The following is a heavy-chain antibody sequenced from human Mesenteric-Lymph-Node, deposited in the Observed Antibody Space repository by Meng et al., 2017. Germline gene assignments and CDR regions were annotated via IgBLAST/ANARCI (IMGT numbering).Heavy chain of an antibody. J-gene: IGHJ4*02. V-gene: IGHV6-1*01. CDR1: GDSVSSNSAA. D-gene: IGHD3-10*02. CDR3: ARDWGDVRGGFDF. Sequence: VKPPTTLSSTCATSGDSVSSNSAAWNWIRQSPSRGLEWLGRTYYRSKYYNDYALSVKSRITINPDTSKNQFSLQLNSVTPEDTAIYYCARDWGDVRGGFDFWGQGTLVTVSS. CDR2: TYYRSKYYN.